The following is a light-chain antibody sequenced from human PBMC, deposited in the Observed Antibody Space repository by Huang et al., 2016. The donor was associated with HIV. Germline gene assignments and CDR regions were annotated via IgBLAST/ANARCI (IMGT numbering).Light chain of an antibody. CDR3: QQYFTTPRT. CDR1: QSLLSTSNNKNN. Sequence: DIVMTQSPDSLAVSLGERATINCKSSQSLLSTSNNKNNLAWYQQKPGQAPNLLLYWASTRASGVPDRFSGSGSGPDFSLTISSLQAEDVAVYYCQQYFTTPRTFGPGTKVEIK. J-gene: IGKJ3*01. V-gene: IGKV4-1*01. CDR2: WAS.